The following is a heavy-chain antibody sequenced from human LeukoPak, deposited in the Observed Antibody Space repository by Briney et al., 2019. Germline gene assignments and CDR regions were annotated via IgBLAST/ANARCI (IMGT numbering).Heavy chain of an antibody. V-gene: IGHV4-59*01. CDR2: IYYSGST. Sequence: SETLSLTCSVSGGSISTYYWTWIRQPPGKGLEWIGYIYYSGSTNYNPSLKSRVTISLDTSKNQFSLKLSSVTAADTAVYYCARAVLSGYPDSWGQGTLVIVFS. J-gene: IGHJ4*02. CDR1: GGSISTYY. D-gene: IGHD3-3*01. CDR3: ARAVLSGYPDS.